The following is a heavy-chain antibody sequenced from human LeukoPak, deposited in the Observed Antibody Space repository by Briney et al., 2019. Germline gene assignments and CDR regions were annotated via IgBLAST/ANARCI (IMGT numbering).Heavy chain of an antibody. CDR2: VSHSDFNKSNGDIT. D-gene: IGHD2-2*01. CDR1: GGSISEDY. CDR3: ARQPRSSTSCWDY. Sequence: SETLSLTCTVSGGSISEDYWSWIRRPPGMGLEWIGYVSHSDFNKSNGDITNYNPSLESRITTSRDTSKNQFSLKLSSMTAADTAVYYCARQPRSSTSCWDYWGQGTLVTVSS. J-gene: IGHJ4*02. V-gene: IGHV4-59*01.